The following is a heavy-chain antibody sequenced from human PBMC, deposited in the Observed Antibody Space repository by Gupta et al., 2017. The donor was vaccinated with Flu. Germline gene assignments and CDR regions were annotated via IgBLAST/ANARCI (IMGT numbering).Heavy chain of an antibody. CDR3: ARERTYKLELED. Sequence: TCSSDALHGVRQAPGKGREWVAVVSGDGRNIYYTDSVKGRFTISRDNSKNTVSLQMNSLRAEDTALYYCARERTYKLELEDWGQGTLVTVSS. CDR1: TCSSDA. V-gene: IGHV3-30*04. J-gene: IGHJ4*02. CDR2: VSGDGRNI. D-gene: IGHD1-7*01.